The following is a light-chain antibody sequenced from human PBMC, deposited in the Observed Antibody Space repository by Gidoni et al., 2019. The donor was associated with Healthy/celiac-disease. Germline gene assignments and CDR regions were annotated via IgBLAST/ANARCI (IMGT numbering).Light chain of an antibody. Sequence: VMTQSPPSLPVTPGETASISCRSSQSLLHSNGYDYLDWYLQKPGQSPQLLIYLGSNRASGVPDRFSGSGSGTDFTLKISRVEAEDVGIYYCLQALRTPITFGQGTRLDIK. V-gene: IGKV2-28*01. CDR2: LGS. CDR3: LQALRTPIT. CDR1: QSLLHSNGYDY. J-gene: IGKJ5*01.